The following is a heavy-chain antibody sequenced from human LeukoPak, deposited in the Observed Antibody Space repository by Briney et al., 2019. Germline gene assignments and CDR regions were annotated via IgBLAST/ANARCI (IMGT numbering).Heavy chain of an antibody. Sequence: SVKVSCKASGGTFSSYAISWVRQAPGQGLEWMGRIIPILGIANYAQKFQGRVTITADESTSTAYMELSSLRSEDTAVYYCASSVVVPAAIHPFNVAYWGQGTLVTVSS. CDR2: IIPILGIA. V-gene: IGHV1-69*04. CDR3: ASSVVVPAAIHPFNVAY. CDR1: GGTFSSYA. J-gene: IGHJ4*02. D-gene: IGHD2-2*02.